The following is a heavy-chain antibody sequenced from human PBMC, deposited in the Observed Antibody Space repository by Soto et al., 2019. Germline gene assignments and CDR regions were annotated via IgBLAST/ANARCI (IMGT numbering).Heavy chain of an antibody. D-gene: IGHD6-19*01. V-gene: IGHV3-30*18. CDR1: GFTFSSYW. CDR3: AKEIAVAGDLDY. CDR2: VSSDGKTQ. J-gene: IGHJ4*01. Sequence: GGSLRLSCAASGFTFSSYWMSWVRQAPGKGLEWVAVVSSDGKTQYYADSVKGRFTISRDNSKNTLYLQMDSLRPADTAVYYCAKEIAVAGDLDYWGHGTRVTVSS.